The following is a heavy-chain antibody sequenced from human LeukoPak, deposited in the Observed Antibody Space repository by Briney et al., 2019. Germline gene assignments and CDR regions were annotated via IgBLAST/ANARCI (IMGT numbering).Heavy chain of an antibody. V-gene: IGHV4-34*01. Sequence: SETLSLTCAVYGGSFSGYYWSWIRQPPGKGLEWIGEINRSGSTNYNPSLKSRVTISVDTSKNQFSLKLSSVTAADTAVYYCARAFTIFGVVIRYYFDYWGQGTLVTVSS. CDR1: GGSFSGYY. J-gene: IGHJ4*02. CDR2: INRSGST. D-gene: IGHD3-3*01. CDR3: ARAFTIFGVVIRYYFDY.